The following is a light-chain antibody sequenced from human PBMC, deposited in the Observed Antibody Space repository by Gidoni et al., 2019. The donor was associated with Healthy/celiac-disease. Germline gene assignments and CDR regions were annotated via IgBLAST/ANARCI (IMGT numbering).Light chain of an antibody. CDR1: KLGDKY. Sequence: SYELTQPPSVSVSPGQTASITCSGDKLGDKYVCWYQQKSGQSPVLVIYQDRKRPSGIPERFSGSNSGNTATLTISGTQAMDEADYYCQAWDSSTVVFGGRTKLTVL. CDR3: QAWDSSTVV. J-gene: IGLJ2*01. CDR2: QDR. V-gene: IGLV3-1*01.